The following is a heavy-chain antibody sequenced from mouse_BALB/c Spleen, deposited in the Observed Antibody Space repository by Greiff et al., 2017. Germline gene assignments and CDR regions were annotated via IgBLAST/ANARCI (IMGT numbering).Heavy chain of an antibody. CDR2: IRNKANGYTT. Sequence: EVKVVESGGGLVQPGGSLRLSCATSGFTFTDYYMSWVRQPPGKALEWLGFIRNKANGYTTEYSASVKGRFTISRDNYQSILYLQMNTLRAEDSATYYCARDDRALLRLCVYAMDYWGQGTSVTVSS. D-gene: IGHD1-2*01. J-gene: IGHJ4*01. CDR1: GFTFTDYY. CDR3: ARDDRALLRLCVYAMDY. V-gene: IGHV7-3*02.